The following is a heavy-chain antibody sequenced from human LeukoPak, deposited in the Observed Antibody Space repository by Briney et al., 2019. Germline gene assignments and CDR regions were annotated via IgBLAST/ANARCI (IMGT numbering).Heavy chain of an antibody. V-gene: IGHV1-2*02. CDR2: INPNSGGT. Sequence: RGESLKISCKASGYTFTGYYMHWVRQAPGQGLEWMGWINPNSGGTNYAQKFQGRVTMTRDTSISTAYMELSRLRSDDTAVYYCARVTPAAAGSWFGPWGQGTLVTVSS. J-gene: IGHJ5*02. CDR1: GYTFTGYY. CDR3: ARVTPAAAGSWFGP. D-gene: IGHD6-13*01.